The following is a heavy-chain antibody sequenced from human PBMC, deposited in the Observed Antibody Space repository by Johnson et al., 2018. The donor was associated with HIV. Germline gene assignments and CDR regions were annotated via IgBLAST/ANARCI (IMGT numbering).Heavy chain of an antibody. CDR2: INWNGGST. CDR3: ARAWYSSSAFDI. Sequence: MQLVESGGGVVQSGRSLRLSCAASGFIFSSYAMHWVRQAPGKGLEWVSGINWNGGSTGYADSVKGRFTISRDNAKNSLYLQMNSLRAEDTALYYCARAWYSSSAFDIWGQGTMVTVSS. D-gene: IGHD6-6*01. V-gene: IGHV3-20*04. J-gene: IGHJ3*02. CDR1: GFIFSSYA.